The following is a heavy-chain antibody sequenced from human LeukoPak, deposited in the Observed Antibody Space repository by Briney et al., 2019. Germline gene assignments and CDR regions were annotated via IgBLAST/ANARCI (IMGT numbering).Heavy chain of an antibody. CDR1: GGSTSSSSYY. CDR2: INHSGST. J-gene: IGHJ4*02. V-gene: IGHV4-39*07. Sequence: SETLSLTCTVSGGSTSSSSYYWGWIRQPPGKGLEWIGEINHSGSTNYNPSLKSRVTISVDTSKNQFSLKLSSVTAADTAVYYCARGRSGWSNRPFDYWGQGTLVTVSS. D-gene: IGHD6-19*01. CDR3: ARGRSGWSNRPFDY.